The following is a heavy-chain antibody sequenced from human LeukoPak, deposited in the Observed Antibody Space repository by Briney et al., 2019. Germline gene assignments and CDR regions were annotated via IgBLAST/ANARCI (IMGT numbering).Heavy chain of an antibody. D-gene: IGHD3-22*01. CDR3: AKDGHYDSSGFTLQY. CDR2: ISSTGANT. Sequence: GGSLRLSCAASGFTFTNYAITWVRQAPGKGLEWVSTISSTGANTYYADSVRGRFTISRDNSKNTLYLQMNSLRAEDTAVYYCAKDGHYDSSGFTLQYWGQGTLVTVSS. J-gene: IGHJ1*01. CDR1: GFTFTNYA. V-gene: IGHV3-23*01.